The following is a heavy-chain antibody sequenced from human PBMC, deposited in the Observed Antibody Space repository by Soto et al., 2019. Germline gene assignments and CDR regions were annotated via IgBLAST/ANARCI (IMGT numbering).Heavy chain of an antibody. CDR2: IKQDGSEK. J-gene: IGHJ4*02. D-gene: IGHD3-9*01. Sequence: EVQLVESAGGLVQPGGSLRLSCAASGFTFSSYWMSWVRQAPGKGLEWVANIKQDGSEKYYVDSVKGRFTISRDNAKNSLYLQMNSLRAEDTAVYYCARRSLDILTGYYLDYWGQGTLVTVSS. CDR1: GFTFSSYW. V-gene: IGHV3-7*01. CDR3: ARRSLDILTGYYLDY.